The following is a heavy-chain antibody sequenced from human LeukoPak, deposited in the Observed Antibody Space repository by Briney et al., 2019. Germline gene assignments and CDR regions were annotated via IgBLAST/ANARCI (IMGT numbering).Heavy chain of an antibody. V-gene: IGHV3-23*01. CDR3: AKVAYYDILTGYPEFDY. J-gene: IGHJ4*02. CDR1: GFTFSSYA. CDR2: ISGSGGST. D-gene: IGHD3-9*01. Sequence: PGGSLRLSCAASGFTFSSYAMSWVRQAPGKGLEWVSAISGSGGSTYYADSVKGRFTISRDNSKNTLYLQMNSLRAEDTAVYYCAKVAYYDILTGYPEFDYWGQGTLVTVSS.